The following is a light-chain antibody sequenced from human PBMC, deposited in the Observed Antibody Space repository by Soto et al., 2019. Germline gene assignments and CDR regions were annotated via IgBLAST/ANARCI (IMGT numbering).Light chain of an antibody. J-gene: IGKJ5*01. V-gene: IGKV4-1*01. Sequence: DIVMTQSPNSLAVSLGERATINCKSSQSVLYSSNNKDYLAWFQQKPGQPPKLLIYRASTRESGVPDRFSGSGSGTDFTLTISSLQAEDVAVYYCQQYYTPPITFGQGTRLEIK. CDR2: RAS. CDR1: QSVLYSSNNKDY. CDR3: QQYYTPPIT.